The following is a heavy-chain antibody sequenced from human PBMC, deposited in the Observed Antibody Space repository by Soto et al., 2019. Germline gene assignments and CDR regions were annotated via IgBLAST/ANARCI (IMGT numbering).Heavy chain of an antibody. Sequence: QVQLVQSGAEVRKPGASVKVSCKASGYTFSTSGMSWLRQAPGQGLEWMGWISTYNGDTNDAPKFQDRVTMTSDTSTCTVYLELRSLRSDDTAVNYCARAGAAPYYYYGMDFWGQGTRLTVSS. CDR2: ISTYNGDT. CDR1: GYTFSTSG. J-gene: IGHJ6*02. V-gene: IGHV1-18*01. D-gene: IGHD2-15*01. CDR3: ARAGAAPYYYYGMDF.